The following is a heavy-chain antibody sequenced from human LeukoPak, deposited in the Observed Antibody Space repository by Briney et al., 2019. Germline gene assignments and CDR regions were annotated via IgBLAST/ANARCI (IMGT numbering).Heavy chain of an antibody. D-gene: IGHD3-10*01. Sequence: SETLSLTCIVSGDSISSYYGSWIRQPPGKGLEWIGYIYYSGNTNYNPSLKSRVTISVDTSKNQFSLKLSSVTAADTAVYYCARHSMVRVPYAFTIWGQGTLVTVSS. V-gene: IGHV4-59*08. J-gene: IGHJ3*02. CDR3: ARHSMVRVPYAFTI. CDR1: GDSISSYY. CDR2: IYYSGNT.